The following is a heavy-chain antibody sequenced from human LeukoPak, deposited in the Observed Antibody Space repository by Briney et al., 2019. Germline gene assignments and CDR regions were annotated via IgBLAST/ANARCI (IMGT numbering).Heavy chain of an antibody. D-gene: IGHD2/OR15-2a*01. J-gene: IGHJ3*02. CDR1: GFTFTTYW. CDR2: IWYDGSNK. V-gene: IGHV3-33*08. CDR3: ARGIISSDAFDI. Sequence: GGSLRLSCAASGFTFTTYWMHWVRQAPGKGLEWVAVIWYDGSNKYYADSVKGRFTISRDNSKNTLYLQMNSLRAEDTAVYYCARGIISSDAFDIWGQGTMVTVSS.